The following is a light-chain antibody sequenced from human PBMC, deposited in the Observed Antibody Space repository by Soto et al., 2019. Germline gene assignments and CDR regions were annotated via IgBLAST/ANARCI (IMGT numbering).Light chain of an antibody. Sequence: IQMTQSPSSLSASFGDRLTIACRASQSIGYYLNWYQQKPGKAPQLLIYAASNLQSGVPSRFGGSGSGTDFTLTISSLQPEDFATYYCLQDNSYPLTFGGGTKVDI. V-gene: IGKV1-6*02. CDR3: LQDNSYPLT. J-gene: IGKJ4*01. CDR2: AAS. CDR1: QSIGYY.